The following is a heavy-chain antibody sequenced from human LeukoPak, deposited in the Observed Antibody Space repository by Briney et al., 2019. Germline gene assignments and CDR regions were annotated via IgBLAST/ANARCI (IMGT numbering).Heavy chain of an antibody. V-gene: IGHV4-59*01. CDR3: ARRYGSGSSGTFDY. J-gene: IGHJ4*02. CDR2: IYSSGST. Sequence: PSETLSLTCNVSGGSIRGYYWSWIRQPPGKGLEWIGYIYSSGSTNYNPSLKSRVTMSVDTSKNQFSLKVNSVTAADTAVYYCARRYGSGSSGTFDYWGQGTLVTVSS. D-gene: IGHD3-10*01. CDR1: GGSIRGYY.